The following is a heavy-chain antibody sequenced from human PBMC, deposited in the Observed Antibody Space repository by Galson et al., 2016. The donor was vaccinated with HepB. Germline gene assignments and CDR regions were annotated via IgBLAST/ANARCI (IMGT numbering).Heavy chain of an antibody. J-gene: IGHJ4*02. V-gene: IGHV2-5*01. CDR2: IYWNDDE. CDR1: GFSLSTSEVG. D-gene: IGHD6-19*01. CDR3: AHSSGWTIDF. Sequence: PALVKPTQTLTLTCTLSGFSLSTSEVGVGWIRQPPGKALEWLAVIYWNDDEHYSPSLKSRLTITKDTSKNQVVLTMTNMDPEDTGTYYCAHSSGWTIDFWGQGTLVTVSS.